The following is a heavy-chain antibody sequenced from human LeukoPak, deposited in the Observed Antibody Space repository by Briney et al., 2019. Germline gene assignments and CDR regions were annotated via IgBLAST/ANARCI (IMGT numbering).Heavy chain of an antibody. CDR1: GGSISSYY. Sequence: SETLSLTCTVSGGSISSYYWSWIRQPPGKGLEWIGYIYYSGSTNHNPSLKSRVTISVDTSKNQFSLKLSSVTAADTAVYYCARLEYYDSSGYYFDYWGQGTLVTVSS. CDR3: ARLEYYDSSGYYFDY. J-gene: IGHJ4*02. D-gene: IGHD3-22*01. CDR2: IYYSGST. V-gene: IGHV4-59*08.